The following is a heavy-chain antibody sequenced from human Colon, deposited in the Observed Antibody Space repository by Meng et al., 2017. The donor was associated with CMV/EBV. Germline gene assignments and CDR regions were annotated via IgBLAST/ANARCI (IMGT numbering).Heavy chain of an antibody. CDR3: ARRHFTNWFYLDS. D-gene: IGHD2-8*01. J-gene: IGHJ4*02. Sequence: LSCAISGDSVSRDTVGWNWIRLSPSRGLEWLGRTYYRSRWLDDYAEFVRSRIRIDADTSKNEISLRLESVTPEDTAVYYCARRHFTNWFYLDSWGQGTLVTVSS. V-gene: IGHV6-1*01. CDR2: TYYRSRWLD. CDR1: GDSVSRDTVG.